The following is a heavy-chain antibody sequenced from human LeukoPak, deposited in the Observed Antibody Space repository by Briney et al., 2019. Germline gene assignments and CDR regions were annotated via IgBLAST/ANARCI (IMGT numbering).Heavy chain of an antibody. D-gene: IGHD5-12*01. J-gene: IGHJ4*02. CDR3: ARAYSGYDFEPPVSYYFDY. CDR2: INPNSGGT. V-gene: IGHV1-2*02. CDR1: GYTFTGYY. Sequence: ASVKVSCKASGYTFTGYYMHWVRQAPGQGLEWMGWINPNSGGTNYAQKFQGRVTMTRDTSISTAYMELSRLRSDDTAVYYCARAYSGYDFEPPVSYYFDYWGQGTLVTVSS.